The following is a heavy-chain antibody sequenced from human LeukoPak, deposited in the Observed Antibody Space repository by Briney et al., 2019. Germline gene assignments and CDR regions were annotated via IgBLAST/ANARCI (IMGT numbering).Heavy chain of an antibody. CDR1: GYSISSAYY. Sequence: SETLSLTCSVSGYSISSAYYWGWIRQPPGKGLEWIGNIFYSGSTYYSPSLKSRVTISLDTSRNQFSLKLNSVTAADTAVYYCAKSNGYGLVDIWGQGTMVTVSS. D-gene: IGHD3-10*01. V-gene: IGHV4-38-2*02. CDR2: IFYSGST. CDR3: AKSNGYGLVDI. J-gene: IGHJ3*02.